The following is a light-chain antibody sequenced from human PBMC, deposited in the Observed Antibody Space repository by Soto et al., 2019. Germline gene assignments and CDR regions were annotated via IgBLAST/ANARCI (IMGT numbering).Light chain of an antibody. Sequence: QSALTQPRSVSGSPGQSVTISCTGTSSDVGIYNYVSWYQQYPGKAPKLIIYDVTKRPSGVPDRFSGSKSGNTASLTISGLQAEDEADYYCCSYAGSYTMLFGGGTKLTVL. CDR2: DVT. CDR3: CSYAGSYTML. V-gene: IGLV2-11*01. J-gene: IGLJ2*01. CDR1: SSDVGIYNY.